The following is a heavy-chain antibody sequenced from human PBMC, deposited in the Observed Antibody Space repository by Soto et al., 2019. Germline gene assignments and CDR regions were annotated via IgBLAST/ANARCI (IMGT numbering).Heavy chain of an antibody. Sequence: EVQLVESGGGLVQPGGSLRLSCAASGFTFSSYWMSWVRQAPGKGLEWVANIKEDGSEKYYVDSVKGRFTISRDNANNSLYLQMNSLIAEDTAVYYCARDRGMYSTSSLDYWGQGTLVTVSS. CDR2: IKEDGSEK. CDR1: GFTFSSYW. J-gene: IGHJ4*02. CDR3: ARDRGMYSTSSLDY. D-gene: IGHD6-6*01. V-gene: IGHV3-7*01.